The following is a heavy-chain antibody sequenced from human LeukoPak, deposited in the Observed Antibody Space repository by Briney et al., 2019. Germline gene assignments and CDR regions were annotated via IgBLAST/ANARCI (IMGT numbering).Heavy chain of an antibody. Sequence: GASVKVSCRASGGTFSSYAISWVRQAPGQGLEWMGGIIPIFGTANYAQKFQGRVTITADESTSTAYMELSSLRSEDTAVYYCARAPKPRSYVPVPFDIWGQGTMVTVSS. CDR2: IIPIFGTA. CDR1: GGTFSSYA. D-gene: IGHD3-10*02. J-gene: IGHJ3*02. CDR3: ARAPKPRSYVPVPFDI. V-gene: IGHV1-69*13.